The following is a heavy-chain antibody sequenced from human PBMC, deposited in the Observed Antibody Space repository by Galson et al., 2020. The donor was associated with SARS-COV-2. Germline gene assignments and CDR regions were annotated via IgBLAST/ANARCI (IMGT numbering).Heavy chain of an antibody. V-gene: IGHV1-58*01. CDR3: AAPPGSSTSCYDAFDI. CDR2: IVVGSGNT. J-gene: IGHJ3*02. D-gene: IGHD2-2*01. Sequence: SVQVSCKASGFTFTSSAVQWVRQDRGQRLEWIGWIVVGSGNTNYAQKFQERVTITRDMSTSTAYMELSSLSSEDTAVYYCAAPPGSSTSCYDAFDIWGQGTMVTVSS. CDR1: GFTFTSSA.